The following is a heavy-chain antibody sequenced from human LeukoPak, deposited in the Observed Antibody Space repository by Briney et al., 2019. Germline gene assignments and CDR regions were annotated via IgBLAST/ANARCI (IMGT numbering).Heavy chain of an antibody. Sequence: ASVKVSCKASGGTFSSYAISWVRQAPGQGLEWMGGIIPIFGTANYAQKLQGRVTMTTDTSTSTAYMELRSLRSDDTAVYYCANSGQGDYWGQGTLVTVSS. D-gene: IGHD1-26*01. CDR3: ANSGQGDY. CDR1: GGTFSSYA. V-gene: IGHV1-69*05. J-gene: IGHJ4*02. CDR2: IIPIFGTA.